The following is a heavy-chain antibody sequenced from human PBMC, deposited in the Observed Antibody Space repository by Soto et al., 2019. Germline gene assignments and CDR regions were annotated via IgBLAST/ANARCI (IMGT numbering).Heavy chain of an antibody. D-gene: IGHD1-26*01. CDR3: ARYKFGWGAAFDI. CDR2: INPNSGGT. CDR1: GYTFTGYY. V-gene: IGHV1-2*04. Sequence: ASVKVSCKASGYTFTGYYMHWVRQAPGQGLEWMGWINPNSGGTNYAQKFQGWVTMTRDTSISTAYMELSRLRSDDTAVYYCARYKFGWGAAFDIWGQGTMVTVSS. J-gene: IGHJ3*02.